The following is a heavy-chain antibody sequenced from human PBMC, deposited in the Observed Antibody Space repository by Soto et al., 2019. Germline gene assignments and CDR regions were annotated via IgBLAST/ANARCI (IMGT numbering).Heavy chain of an antibody. J-gene: IGHJ4*02. V-gene: IGHV3-48*01. CDR2: ISTSSSTI. CDR1: GFTFSNYN. Sequence: EVQLVESGGGLVQPGGSLRLSCAASGFTFSNYNMIWVRQAPGKRPEWFSYISTSSSTIYSADYVKGRFTISRDNAKNSLYLQMNSLRAEDTAVYYCATSLSHAGPGWGRPCDYWGQGTLVTVSS. D-gene: IGHD6-13*01. CDR3: ATSLSHAGPGWGRPCDY.